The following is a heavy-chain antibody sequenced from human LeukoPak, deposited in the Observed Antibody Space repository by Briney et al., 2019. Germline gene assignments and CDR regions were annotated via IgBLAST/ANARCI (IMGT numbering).Heavy chain of an antibody. D-gene: IGHD5/OR15-5a*01. CDR3: ARVPHRGLNWFDP. J-gene: IGHJ5*02. CDR2: IIPIFGTA. Sequence: ASVKVSCKASGSTFSSYAISWVRQAPGQGLEWMGGIIPIFGTANYAQKFQGRVTITTDESTSTAYMELSSLRSEDTAVYYCARVPHRGLNWFDPWGQGTLVTVSS. CDR1: GSTFSSYA. V-gene: IGHV1-69*05.